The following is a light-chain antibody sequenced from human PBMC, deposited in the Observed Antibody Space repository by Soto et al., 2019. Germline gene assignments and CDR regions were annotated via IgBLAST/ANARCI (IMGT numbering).Light chain of an antibody. CDR3: ATWDSSLGAVV. CDR2: LNN. Sequence: QSVLTQPPSVSGAPGQRVTISCTGSSSNIGAGYDVHWYQQLPGTAPKLLIYLNNKRPSGIPDRFSGSKSGTSATLGITGLQTEDEADYYCATWDSSLGAVVFGGGTKLTVL. CDR1: SSNIGAGYD. J-gene: IGLJ3*02. V-gene: IGLV1-51*01.